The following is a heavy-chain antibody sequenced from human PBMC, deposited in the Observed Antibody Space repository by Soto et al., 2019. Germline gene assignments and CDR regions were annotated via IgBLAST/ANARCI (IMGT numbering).Heavy chain of an antibody. D-gene: IGHD4-17*01. CDR1: GGSISSGGYS. V-gene: IGHV4-30-2*01. J-gene: IGHJ4*02. Sequence: QLQLQESGSGLVKPSQTLSLTCAVSGGSISSGGYSWSWIRQPPGKGLECIGYIYHSGSTYYNPSQTSRVTISVDRSKNQLSLKLSSVTAADTAVYYGARGTTTVTTFDYWGQGTLVTVSS. CDR2: IYHSGST. CDR3: ARGTTTVTTFDY.